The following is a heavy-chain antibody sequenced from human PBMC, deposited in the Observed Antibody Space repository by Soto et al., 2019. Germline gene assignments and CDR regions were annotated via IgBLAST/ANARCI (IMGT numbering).Heavy chain of an antibody. CDR1: GFTFSSYW. D-gene: IGHD1-26*01. Sequence: GGSLRLSCAASGFTFSSYWMSWVRQAPGKGLEWVANIKQDGSDKYYVESVKGRFTISRDNAKNSLYLQMNSLRAEDTAVYYCARDHVVSWGSYSAQGLDVWGQGTTVTVS. V-gene: IGHV3-7*01. CDR2: IKQDGSDK. J-gene: IGHJ6*02. CDR3: ARDHVVSWGSYSAQGLDV.